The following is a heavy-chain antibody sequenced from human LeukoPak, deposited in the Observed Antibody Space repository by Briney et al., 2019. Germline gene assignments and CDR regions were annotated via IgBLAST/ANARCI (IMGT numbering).Heavy chain of an antibody. CDR1: GGSISSSSYY. J-gene: IGHJ4*02. Sequence: SETLSLTCTVSGGSISSSSYYWGWIRQPPGKGLEWIGSIYYSGSTYYNPSLKSRVTISVDTSKNQFSLKLSSVTAADTAVYYCARGSSATNPKFDYWGQGTLVTVSS. CDR3: ARGSSATNPKFDY. CDR2: IYYSGST. V-gene: IGHV4-39*07. D-gene: IGHD2-15*01.